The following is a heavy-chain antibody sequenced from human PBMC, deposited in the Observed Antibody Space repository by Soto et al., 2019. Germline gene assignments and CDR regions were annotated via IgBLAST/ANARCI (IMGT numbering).Heavy chain of an antibody. CDR1: GGSFSGYY. Sequence: PSETLSLTCAVSGGSFSGYYWSWIRQPPGKGLEWIGEINHSGSTNYNPSLKSRVTISVDTSKNQFSLKLSSVTAADTAVYYCVIREVRWDYYDYGMDVWGQGTTVTVSS. CDR3: VIREVRWDYYDYGMDV. V-gene: IGHV4-34*01. J-gene: IGHJ6*02. D-gene: IGHD1-26*01. CDR2: INHSGST.